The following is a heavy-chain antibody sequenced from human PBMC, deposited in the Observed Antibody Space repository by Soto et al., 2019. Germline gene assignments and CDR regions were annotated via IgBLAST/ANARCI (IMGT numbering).Heavy chain of an antibody. CDR2: IWYDGSNK. J-gene: IGHJ4*02. Sequence: PGGSLSLSSAASGFPFGSYGMHWVRQAPGKGLEWVAVIWYDGSNKYYADSVKGRFTMSRDDSKNTLYLQMNSLKAEDTAVYYCTTLTTILIHPDYWGPGTLVTVSS. V-gene: IGHV3-33*01. CDR3: TTLTTILIHPDY. D-gene: IGHD3-22*01. CDR1: GFPFGSYG.